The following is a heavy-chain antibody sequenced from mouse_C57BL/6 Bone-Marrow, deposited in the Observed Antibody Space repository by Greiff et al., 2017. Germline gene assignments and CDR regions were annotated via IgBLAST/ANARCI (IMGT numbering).Heavy chain of an antibody. CDR3: ARSCDGSSYERAMDY. D-gene: IGHD1-1*01. V-gene: IGHV1-26*01. Sequence: EVQLQQSGPELVKPGASVKISCKASGYTFTDYYMNWVKQSHGKSLEWIGDINPNNGGTSYNQKFKGKATVTVDKSSSTAYMELRSLTSEDSAVYYCARSCDGSSYERAMDYWGQGTSVTVSS. CDR2: INPNNGGT. CDR1: GYTFTDYY. J-gene: IGHJ4*01.